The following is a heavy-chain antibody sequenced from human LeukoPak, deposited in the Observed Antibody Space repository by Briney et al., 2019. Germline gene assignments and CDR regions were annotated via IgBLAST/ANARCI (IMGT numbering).Heavy chain of an antibody. V-gene: IGHV4-34*01. CDR2: INHSGST. Sequence: SETLSLTCAVYGGSFSGYYWSWIRQPPGKGLEWIGEINHSGSTNYNPSLKSRVTISVDTSKNQFSLQLNSVTPEDTAVYYCARDWELGISGDDSYYYYGMDVWGQGTTVTVSS. CDR3: ARDWELGISGDDSYYYYGMDV. CDR1: GGSFSGYY. D-gene: IGHD7-27*01. J-gene: IGHJ6*02.